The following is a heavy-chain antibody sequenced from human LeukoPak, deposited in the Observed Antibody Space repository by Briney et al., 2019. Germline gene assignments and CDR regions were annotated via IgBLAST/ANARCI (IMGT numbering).Heavy chain of an antibody. CDR3: ARSLGSSRDY. CDR1: GGSIRSSYYY. V-gene: IGHV4-39*01. J-gene: IGHJ4*02. Sequence: PSETLSLTCTVSGGSIRSSYYYWGWIRQPPGKGLEWIGSIYDSGSTYYNPSLKSRVTISVDTSKNQFSLKLNPVTAADTAVYYCARSLGSSRDYWGQGTLVTVSS. CDR2: IYDSGST. D-gene: IGHD6-13*01.